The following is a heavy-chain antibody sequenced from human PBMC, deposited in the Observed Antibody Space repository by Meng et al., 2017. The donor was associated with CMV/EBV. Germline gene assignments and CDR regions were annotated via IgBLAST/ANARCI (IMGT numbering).Heavy chain of an antibody. CDR1: GFTLRNYW. Sequence: GESLKISCSASGFTLRNYWIHLVRQAPGKGLMWVSRVNSDASSTYYADSVEGRFTISRDNAKNTVYLQMDSLRDEDTAIYYCARGGLRYCSSPRCFCDYHYYYGFDVWGQGTMVTVSS. CDR3: ARGGLRYCSSPRCFCDYHYYYGFDV. D-gene: IGHD2-2*01. CDR2: VNSDASST. V-gene: IGHV3-74*01. J-gene: IGHJ6*02.